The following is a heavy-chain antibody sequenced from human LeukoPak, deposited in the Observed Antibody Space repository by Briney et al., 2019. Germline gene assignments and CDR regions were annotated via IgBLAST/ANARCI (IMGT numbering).Heavy chain of an antibody. D-gene: IGHD2-2*01. J-gene: IGHJ4*02. CDR3: ARTVVPAARYYFDY. CDR2: IYYSGST. CDR1: GGSISSSSYY. Sequence: SETLSLTCTVSGGSISSSSYYWGWIRQPPGKGLEWIGSIYYSGSTYYNPSLKSRVTISVDTSKNQFSLKLSSVTAADTAVYYCARTVVPAARYYFDYWGQGTLVTVSS. V-gene: IGHV4-39*07.